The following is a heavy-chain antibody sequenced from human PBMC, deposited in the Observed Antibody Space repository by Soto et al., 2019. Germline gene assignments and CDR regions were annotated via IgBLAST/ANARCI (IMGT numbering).Heavy chain of an antibody. CDR2: ISGSGGST. CDR1: GFTFSIYA. D-gene: IGHD6-13*01. CDR3: AKATRGGAATLIRDY. Sequence: EVQLLESGGGLVQPGGCLRLSCAAAGFTFSIYAMSWVCQAPGKGLEWVSAISGSGGSTYYADSVKGRFTISRDNSKNTLYLQMNSLRADDTAVYYCAKATRGGAATLIRDYWGQGTLVTVSS. J-gene: IGHJ4*02. V-gene: IGHV3-23*01.